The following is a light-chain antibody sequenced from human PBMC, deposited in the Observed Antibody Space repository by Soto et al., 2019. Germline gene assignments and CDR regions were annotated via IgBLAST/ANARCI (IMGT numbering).Light chain of an antibody. CDR2: EVS. V-gene: IGLV2-23*02. J-gene: IGLJ1*01. CDR1: SSDVGSYNL. CDR3: CSYAGSKV. Sequence: QSVLTQPASVSGSPGQSITLSCTGTSSDVGSYNLVSWYQQHPGKAPKLMIYEVSKRPSGVSNRFSGSKSGNTASLTISGLQAEDEADYYCCSYAGSKVFGTGTKVTVL.